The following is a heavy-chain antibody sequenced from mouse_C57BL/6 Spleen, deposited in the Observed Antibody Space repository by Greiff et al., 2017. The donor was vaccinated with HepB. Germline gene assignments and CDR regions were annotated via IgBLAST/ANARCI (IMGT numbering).Heavy chain of an antibody. V-gene: IGHV1-4*01. CDR1: GYTFTSYT. CDR3: AISYYGNFYYAMDY. J-gene: IGHJ4*01. CDR2: INPSSGYT. Sequence: VKLQESGAELARPGASVKMSCKASGYTFTSYTMHWVKQRPGQGLEWIGYINPSSGYTKYNQKFKDKATLTADKSSSTAYMQLSSLTSEDSAVYYCAISYYGNFYYAMDYWGQGTSVTVSS. D-gene: IGHD2-10*01.